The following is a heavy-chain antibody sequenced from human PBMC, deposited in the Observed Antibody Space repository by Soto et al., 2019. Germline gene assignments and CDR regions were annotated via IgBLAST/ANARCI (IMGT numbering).Heavy chain of an antibody. V-gene: IGHV3-9*01. D-gene: IGHD2-2*01. CDR2: ISWNSDSI. CDR3: AKGLAGSTSRPFHY. CDR1: GFSFNDYA. Sequence: EVQLVESGGGLVQPGRSLRLSCAASGFSFNDYAMHWVRQAPGKGLEWVSGISWNSDSIGYADFVKGRFTSSRDNAKKSLYLEMNSLRPEDTALYYCAKGLAGSTSRPFHYWGQGTLVTVSS. J-gene: IGHJ4*02.